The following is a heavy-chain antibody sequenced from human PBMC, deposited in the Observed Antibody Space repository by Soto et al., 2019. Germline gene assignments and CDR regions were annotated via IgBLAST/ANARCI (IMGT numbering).Heavy chain of an antibody. D-gene: IGHD6-19*01. CDR1: GYTFTSYA. J-gene: IGHJ5*02. CDR2: INAGNGNT. V-gene: IGHV1-3*01. CDR3: ARSEYSSGWVGWFDP. Sequence: ASVKVSCKASGYTFTSYAMHWVRQAPGQRLEWMGWINAGNGNTKYSQKFQGRVTITRDTSASTAYMELSSLRSEDAAVYYCARSEYSSGWVGWFDPWAREPWSPSPQ.